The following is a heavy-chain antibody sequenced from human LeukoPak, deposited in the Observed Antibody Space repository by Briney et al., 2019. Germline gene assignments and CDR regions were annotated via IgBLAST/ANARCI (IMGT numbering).Heavy chain of an antibody. J-gene: IGHJ4*02. V-gene: IGHV4-59*01. CDR3: ARIPGDRPDD. D-gene: IGHD7-27*01. CDR2: MYFGERT. Sequence: SETLSLTCTVSGASMTSYYWTRIRQPPGQGLEWVGYMYFGERTYYNPSLKTRATISIDTSKKQFSLNLKAVTAADTAVYYCARIPGDRPDDWGQGTLVTVS. CDR1: GASMTSYY.